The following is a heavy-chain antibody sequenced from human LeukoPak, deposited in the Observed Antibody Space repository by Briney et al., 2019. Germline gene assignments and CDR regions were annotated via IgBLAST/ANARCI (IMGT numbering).Heavy chain of an antibody. Sequence: SGTLSLTCTVSGGSISSSSYYWGWIRQPPGKGLEWIGSIYYSGSTYYNPSLKSRVTISVDTSKNQFSLKLSSVTAADTAVYYCARLDMTTVNFDYWGQGTLVTVSS. CDR3: ARLDMTTVNFDY. D-gene: IGHD4-17*01. V-gene: IGHV4-39*01. J-gene: IGHJ4*02. CDR1: GGSISSSSYY. CDR2: IYYSGST.